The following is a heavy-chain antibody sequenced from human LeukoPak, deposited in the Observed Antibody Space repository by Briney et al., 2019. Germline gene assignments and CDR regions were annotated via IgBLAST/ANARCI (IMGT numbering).Heavy chain of an antibody. J-gene: IGHJ4*02. V-gene: IGHV4-39*01. CDR3: ARLTHSSGYLAFDY. CDR1: GGSIGSRYHY. CDR2: IEYSWST. D-gene: IGHD6-19*01. Sequence: SETLSLTCSVSGGSIGSRYHYWGWIRQPPGKGLEWIGSIEYSWSTYYNPPLKSRVIMSVDTSKKQFSVKVTSVTAADTAVYYCARLTHSSGYLAFDYWGQGTLVTVSS.